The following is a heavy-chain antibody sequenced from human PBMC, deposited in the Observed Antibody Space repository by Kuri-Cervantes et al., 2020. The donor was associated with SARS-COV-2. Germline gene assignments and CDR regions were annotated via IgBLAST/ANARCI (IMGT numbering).Heavy chain of an antibody. CDR2: IIPILGIA. D-gene: IGHD6-19*01. V-gene: IGHV1-69*04. CDR1: GGTFSSYT. Sequence: SVKVSCKASGGTFSSYTISWVRQAPGQGLEWMGRIIPILGIANYAQKFQGRVTITADKSTSTAYMELSSLRSEDTAVYYCARDWTVAGSYDAFDIWGQGTMVTV. J-gene: IGHJ3*02. CDR3: ARDWTVAGSYDAFDI.